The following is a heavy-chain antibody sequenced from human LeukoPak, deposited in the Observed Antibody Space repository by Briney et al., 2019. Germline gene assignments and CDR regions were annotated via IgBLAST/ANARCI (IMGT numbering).Heavy chain of an antibody. V-gene: IGHV4-39*01. CDR3: ARRGGSGRSFDY. CDR2: ICSSGST. J-gene: IGHJ4*02. Sequence: SETLSLTCTVSGGSISSSSYYWGWIRQPPGKGLEWIGSICSSGSTYYNPSLKSRVTISVDTSKNQFSLNLSSVPASDTAVYYCARRGGSGRSFDYWGQGILVTVSS. CDR1: GGSISSSSYY. D-gene: IGHD3-10*01.